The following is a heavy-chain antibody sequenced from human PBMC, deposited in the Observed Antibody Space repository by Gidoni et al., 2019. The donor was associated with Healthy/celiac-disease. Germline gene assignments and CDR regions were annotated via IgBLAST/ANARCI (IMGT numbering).Heavy chain of an antibody. Sequence: RSKANSYATAYAASVKGRFTISRDDSKNTAYLQMNSLKTEDTAVYYCTSTDSSGPDYYYYGMDVWGQGTTVTVSS. V-gene: IGHV3-73*01. CDR2: RSKANSYAT. J-gene: IGHJ6*02. D-gene: IGHD6-6*01. CDR3: TSTDSSGPDYYYYGMDV.